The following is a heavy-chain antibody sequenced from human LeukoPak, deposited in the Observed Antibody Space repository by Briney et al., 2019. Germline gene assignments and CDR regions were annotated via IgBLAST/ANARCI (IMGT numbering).Heavy chain of an antibody. CDR2: INSDGRSI. D-gene: IGHD6-13*01. CDR3: ARASMRMTTAGLVDY. Sequence: GGSLRPSCAASGFTFANYWMHWVRQAPGKGLVWVSRINSDGRSISYADSVKGRFTISRDNAKNSLYLQMNSLRAEDTAVYYCARASMRMTTAGLVDYWGQGTLVTVSS. J-gene: IGHJ4*02. CDR1: GFTFANYW. V-gene: IGHV3-74*01.